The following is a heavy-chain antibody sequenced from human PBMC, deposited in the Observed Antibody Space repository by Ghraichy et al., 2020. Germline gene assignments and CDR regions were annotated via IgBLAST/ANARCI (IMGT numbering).Heavy chain of an antibody. J-gene: IGHJ3*02. CDR2: VTSGGDT. Sequence: GGSLRLSCAASGFAFSDYDMHWVRQATGKGLEWVSAVTSGGDTHYAGSVKGRFTISRENAKNSFDLQMSNLRAGDTAVYYCARGRYYYDSSGYLDIWGQGTLLPVSS. D-gene: IGHD3-22*01. CDR3: ARGRYYYDSSGYLDI. V-gene: IGHV3-13*01. CDR1: GFAFSDYD.